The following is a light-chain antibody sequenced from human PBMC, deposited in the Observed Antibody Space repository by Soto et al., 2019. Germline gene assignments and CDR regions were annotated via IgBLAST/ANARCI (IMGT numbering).Light chain of an antibody. CDR3: QQYGSSPHT. J-gene: IGKJ2*01. Sequence: EIVLTQSPGTLSLSPGERATLSCRASQSVSSSYLAWYQHKPGQAPRLLIYGASSMATGIPDRFSGSGSGTDLTLTISRLEPEDVAVYYCQQYGSSPHTFGQGTKLEIK. CDR1: QSVSSSY. V-gene: IGKV3-20*01. CDR2: GAS.